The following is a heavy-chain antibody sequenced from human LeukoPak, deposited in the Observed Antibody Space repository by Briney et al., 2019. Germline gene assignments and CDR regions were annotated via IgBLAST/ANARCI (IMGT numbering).Heavy chain of an antibody. Sequence: SETLSLTCTVSGGSISSSSYYWSWIRQPPGKGLEWIGEINHSGSTNYNPSLKSRVTISVDTSKNQFSLKLSSVTAAVTAVYYCARRRFLEWARIRNWFDPWGQGTLVTVSS. D-gene: IGHD3-3*01. CDR3: ARRRFLEWARIRNWFDP. CDR2: INHSGST. V-gene: IGHV4-39*07. CDR1: GGSISSSSYY. J-gene: IGHJ5*02.